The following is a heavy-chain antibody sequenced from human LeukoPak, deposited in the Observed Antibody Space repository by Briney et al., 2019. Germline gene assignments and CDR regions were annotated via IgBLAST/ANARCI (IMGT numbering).Heavy chain of an antibody. J-gene: IGHJ6*02. V-gene: IGHV1-3*01. Sequence: ASVKVSCKASGYTFTSYAMHWVRQAPGQRLEWMGWINAGNGNTKYSQKFQGRVTITRDTSASTAYMELSSLRSEDTAVYYCASDLWAPQDRYYYGMDVWGQGTTVTVSS. D-gene: IGHD3-16*01. CDR1: GYTFTSYA. CDR3: ASDLWAPQDRYYYGMDV. CDR2: INAGNGNT.